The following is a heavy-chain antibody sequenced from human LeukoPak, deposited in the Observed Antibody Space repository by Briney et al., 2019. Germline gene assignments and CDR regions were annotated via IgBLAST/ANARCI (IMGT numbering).Heavy chain of an antibody. Sequence: PGGSLRLSCTTSGFTFGTHTMHWFRQAPGKGLQWIGFIRSSGTTQYAASVNGRFTISRDDSKSIAYLQMNSLKTEDTAVYNCTRDRFYVWFDPWGQGTLVTVSS. CDR2: IRSSGTT. V-gene: IGHV3-49*03. CDR3: TRDRFYVWFDP. D-gene: IGHD3-16*01. CDR1: GFTFGTHT. J-gene: IGHJ5*02.